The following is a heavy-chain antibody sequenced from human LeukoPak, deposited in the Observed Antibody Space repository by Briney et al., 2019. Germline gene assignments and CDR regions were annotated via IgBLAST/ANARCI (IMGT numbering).Heavy chain of an antibody. CDR1: GYTFTSYG. J-gene: IGHJ3*02. CDR2: ISAYNGNT. V-gene: IGHV1-18*01. D-gene: IGHD3-22*01. CDR3: ARPFYYDSSGYYYDAFDI. Sequence: ASVKVSCKASGYTFTSYGISWVRQAPGQGLEWMGWISAYNGNTNYAQKLQGRVTMTTDTSTSTAYMELRSLRSDDTAVYYCARPFYYDSSGYYYDAFDIWGQGTMVTVSS.